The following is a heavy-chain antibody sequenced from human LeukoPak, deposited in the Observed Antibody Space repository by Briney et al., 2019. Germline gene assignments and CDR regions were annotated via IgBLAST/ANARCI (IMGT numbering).Heavy chain of an antibody. J-gene: IGHJ4*02. V-gene: IGHV3-15*01. Sequence: GGSLRLSCVDSGFTFTNAWMSWVRQAPGKGLEWIGRIKSKTDGETTNYAEPVRGRFTISRDDSKSAVYLQTNSLKIEDTAVYYCTTDLGTYYHGSQRLIPIDYWGQGTLVTVSS. CDR2: IKSKTDGETT. D-gene: IGHD3-10*01. CDR1: GFTFTNAW. CDR3: TTDLGTYYHGSQRLIPIDY.